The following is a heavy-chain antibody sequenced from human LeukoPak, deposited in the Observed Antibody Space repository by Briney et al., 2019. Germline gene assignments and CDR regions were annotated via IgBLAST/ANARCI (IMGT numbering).Heavy chain of an antibody. J-gene: IGHJ5*02. CDR3: ARSVRVDFWSGPGKFDP. CDR1: GYTFTGYY. V-gene: IGHV1-8*02. Sequence: ASVKVSCKASGYTFTGYYMHWVRQAPGQGLEWMGWINPNSGNTGYAQKFQGRVTMTRNTSISTAYMELSSLRSEDTAVYYCARSVRVDFWSGPGKFDPWGQGTLVTVSS. CDR2: INPNSGNT. D-gene: IGHD3-3*01.